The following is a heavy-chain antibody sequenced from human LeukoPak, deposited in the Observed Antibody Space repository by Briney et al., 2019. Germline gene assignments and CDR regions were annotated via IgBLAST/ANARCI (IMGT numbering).Heavy chain of an antibody. J-gene: IGHJ4*02. Sequence: SETLSLTCTVSGGSISSSSYYWGWIRQPPGKGPEWIGSIYYSGSTYYNPSLKSRVTISVDTSKNQFSLKLSSVTAADTAVYYCARGSGIAVAGTLFDYWGQGTLVTVSS. V-gene: IGHV4-39*07. CDR2: IYYSGST. D-gene: IGHD6-19*01. CDR3: ARGSGIAVAGTLFDY. CDR1: GGSISSSSYY.